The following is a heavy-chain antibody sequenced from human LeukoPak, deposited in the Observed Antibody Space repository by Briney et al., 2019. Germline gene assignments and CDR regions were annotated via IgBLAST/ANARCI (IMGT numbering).Heavy chain of an antibody. CDR2: IYYSGST. J-gene: IGHJ3*02. D-gene: IGHD2-2*01. Sequence: PSETLSLTCIVSGGSISSSSYYWGWIRQPPGKGLEWIGSIYYSGSTYYNPSLKSRVTISVDTSKNPFSLKLSSVTAADTAVYYCASLIVVVPAAISFAFDIWGQGTMVTVSS. CDR1: GGSISSSSYY. V-gene: IGHV4-39*01. CDR3: ASLIVVVPAAISFAFDI.